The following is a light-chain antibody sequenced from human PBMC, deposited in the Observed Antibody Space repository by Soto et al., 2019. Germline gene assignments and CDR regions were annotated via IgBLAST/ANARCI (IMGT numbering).Light chain of an antibody. CDR1: QTISSW. Sequence: DIQMTQSPSTLSGSVGDRVTITCRASQTISSWLAWYQQKPGKAPKLLIYKASTLKSGVPSRFSGSRSGTEFTLTISSLQPDDFATYYCQHYNSYSEAFGQGTKVDLK. CDR2: KAS. CDR3: QHYNSYSEA. J-gene: IGKJ1*01. V-gene: IGKV1-5*03.